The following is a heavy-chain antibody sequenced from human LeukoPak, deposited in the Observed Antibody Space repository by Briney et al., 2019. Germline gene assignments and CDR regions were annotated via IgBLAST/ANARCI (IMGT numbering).Heavy chain of an antibody. CDR2: IYSGGDT. J-gene: IGHJ4*02. CDR1: EFTVYNSY. CDR3: ATRDRNNGVDY. D-gene: IGHD2-8*01. Sequence: GGSLRLSCAVSEFTVYNSYMSWVRQAPGKGLEWVSIIYSGGDTSYVDSVKGRFTISRDKSKNTVYLQMSSLRAEDTAVYYCATRDRNNGVDYWGQGTQVTVSS. V-gene: IGHV3-53*01.